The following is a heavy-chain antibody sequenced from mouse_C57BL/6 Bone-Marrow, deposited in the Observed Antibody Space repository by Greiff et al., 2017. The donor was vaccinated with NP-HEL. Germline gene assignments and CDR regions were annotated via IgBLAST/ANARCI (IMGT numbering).Heavy chain of an antibody. D-gene: IGHD1-1*01. J-gene: IGHJ2*01. Sequence: EVKVVESGAELVRPGASVKLSCTASGFNIKDDYMHWVKQRPEQGLEWIGWIDPENGDTEYASKFQGKATITADTSSNTAYLQLSSLTSEDTAVYYCTTWDYYGGDYWGQGTTLTVSS. CDR1: GFNIKDDY. CDR2: IDPENGDT. V-gene: IGHV14-4*01. CDR3: TTWDYYGGDY.